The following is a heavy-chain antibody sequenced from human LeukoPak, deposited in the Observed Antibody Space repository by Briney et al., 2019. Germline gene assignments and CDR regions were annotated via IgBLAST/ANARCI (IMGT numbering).Heavy chain of an antibody. CDR3: ARYDLDCSGGTCYPDDY. V-gene: IGHV1-18*01. D-gene: IGHD2-15*01. Sequence: ASVKVSCKASGYTFISYGISWVRQAPGQGLEWMGWISAYNGNTNYAQKLQGRVTMTTDTSTSTAYMELSSLRSDDTAMYYCARYDLDCSGGTCYPDDYWGQGTLVTVSS. CDR2: ISAYNGNT. CDR1: GYTFISYG. J-gene: IGHJ4*02.